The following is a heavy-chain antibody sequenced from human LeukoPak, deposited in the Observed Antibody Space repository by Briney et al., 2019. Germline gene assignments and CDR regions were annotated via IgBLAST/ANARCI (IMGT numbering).Heavy chain of an antibody. J-gene: IGHJ3*02. V-gene: IGHV3-23*01. CDR3: AKDMTTRGAFDI. CDR2: IGGTGRT. CDR1: GFAFSSYV. D-gene: IGHD1-1*01. Sequence: PGGSLRLSCAASGFAFSSYVINWVRQAPGKGLEWVSAIGGTGRTYCADPVKGRFTISRDNSKNTVFLQMNSLRAEDTAIFYCAKDMTTRGAFDIWGQGTMVTVSS.